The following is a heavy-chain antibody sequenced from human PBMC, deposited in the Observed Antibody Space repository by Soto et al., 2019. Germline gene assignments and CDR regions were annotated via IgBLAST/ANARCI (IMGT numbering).Heavy chain of an antibody. V-gene: IGHV3-23*01. CDR1: GFTFDSCG. D-gene: IGHD1-26*01. CDR3: ATEGAKTTRTFDY. J-gene: IGHJ4*02. CDR2: VSPHAANT. Sequence: GGSLRLSCVASGFTFDSCGMNWVRQAPGKGLEWVAGVSPHAANTYYADSVRGRFIISRDDSRKTVSLDMNSLRGEDSAVYYCATEGAKTTRTFDYWGQGTVVTSPQ.